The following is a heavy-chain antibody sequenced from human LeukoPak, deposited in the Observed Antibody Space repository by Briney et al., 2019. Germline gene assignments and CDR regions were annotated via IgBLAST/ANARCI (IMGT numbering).Heavy chain of an antibody. J-gene: IGHJ4*02. D-gene: IGHD6-13*01. CDR2: INPSGGST. V-gene: IGHV1-46*01. CDR1: GGTFSSYA. CDR3: ARPSQQLVRYDFDY. Sequence: ASVKVSCKASGGTFSSYAISWVRQAPGQGLEWMGIINPSGGSTSYAQKFQGRVTMTRDTSTSTVYMELSSLRSEDTAVYYCARPSQQLVRYDFDYWGQGTLVTVSS.